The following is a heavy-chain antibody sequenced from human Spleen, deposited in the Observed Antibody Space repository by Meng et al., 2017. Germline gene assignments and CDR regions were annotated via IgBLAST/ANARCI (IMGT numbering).Heavy chain of an antibody. CDR2: SIPVFGTP. CDR1: GATFSSYA. V-gene: IGHV1-69*06. Sequence: QVHLGQSGAEVKKPGSSVKVSCKASGATFSSYAITWVRQAPGQGLEWMGGSIPVFGTPKYAQKFQGRVTITADKSTSTVYMELSSLRSEDTALYFCARISWTRYYFDYWGQGTLVTVSS. CDR3: ARISWTRYYFDY. J-gene: IGHJ4*02. D-gene: IGHD3/OR15-3a*01.